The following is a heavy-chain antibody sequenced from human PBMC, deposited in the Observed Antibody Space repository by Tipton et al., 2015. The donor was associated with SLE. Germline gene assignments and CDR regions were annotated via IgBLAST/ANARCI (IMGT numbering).Heavy chain of an antibody. J-gene: IGHJ4*02. Sequence: LRLSCTVSGGSISSHYWSWIRQPPGKTLEWIGYIYSGGSTNYNPSLKSRVTISADTSKNQFSLRLTSVTAADTAVYYCAKYASGTMFEYWGQGTLVTVSS. CDR3: AKYASGTMFEY. CDR2: IYSGGST. D-gene: IGHD3-10*01. V-gene: IGHV4-4*08. CDR1: GGSISSHY.